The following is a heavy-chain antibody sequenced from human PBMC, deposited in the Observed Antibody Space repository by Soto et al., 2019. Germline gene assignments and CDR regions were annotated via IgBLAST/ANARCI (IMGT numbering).Heavy chain of an antibody. CDR3: AKDRVVGATTPYYFDY. D-gene: IGHD1-26*01. Sequence: EVQLLESGGGLVQPGGSLRLSCAASGFTFSSYAMIWVRQTPGQGLEWVSAISGSGGNTYYADSVKGRFTISRDNSKNTLYLQMSSLRAEDTAVYYCAKDRVVGATTPYYFDYWGQGTLVTVSS. V-gene: IGHV3-23*01. J-gene: IGHJ4*02. CDR2: ISGSGGNT. CDR1: GFTFSSYA.